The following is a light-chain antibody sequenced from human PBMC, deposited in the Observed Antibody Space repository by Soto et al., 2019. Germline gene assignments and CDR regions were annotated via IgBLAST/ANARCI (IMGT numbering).Light chain of an antibody. J-gene: IGKJ2*01. CDR2: KIS. CDR3: MQATQSYT. CDR1: QSLVHIDGNTY. Sequence: DIVLTPTRLSSPVPLGQPASIACRSSQSLVHIDGNTYFNWLQQRPGQPPRLLIYKISNRFPGVPDRFSGSGAGTDFTLKISRVEAEDVGGYYCMQATQSYTFGQGTRLEI. V-gene: IGKV2-24*01.